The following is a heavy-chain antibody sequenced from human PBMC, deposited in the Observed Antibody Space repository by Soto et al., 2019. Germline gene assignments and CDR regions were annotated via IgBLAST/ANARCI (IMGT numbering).Heavy chain of an antibody. Sequence: GGSLRLSCASSVFTFISYSMKWVRQAPGKGLEWVSSISSSSSYIYYADSVKGRFTISRDNAKNSLYLQMNSLRAEDTAVYYCARDFTRLVVIWGQGTLVTVSS. V-gene: IGHV3-21*01. D-gene: IGHD3-22*01. CDR1: VFTFISYS. CDR3: ARDFTRLVVI. J-gene: IGHJ4*02. CDR2: ISSSSSYI.